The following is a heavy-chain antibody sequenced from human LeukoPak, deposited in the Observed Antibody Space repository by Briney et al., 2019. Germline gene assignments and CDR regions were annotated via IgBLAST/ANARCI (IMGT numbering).Heavy chain of an antibody. V-gene: IGHV3-53*01. J-gene: IGHJ4*02. D-gene: IGHD2-15*01. CDR1: GFTFSSYA. CDR3: ARVEYCSGGSCYDYFDY. Sequence: PGRSLRLSCAASGFTFSSYAMHWVRQAPGKGLEWVSVIYSGGGTYYADSVKGRFTISRDNSKNTLYLQMNSLRAEDTAVYYCARVEYCSGGSCYDYFDYWGQGTLVTVSS. CDR2: IYSGGGT.